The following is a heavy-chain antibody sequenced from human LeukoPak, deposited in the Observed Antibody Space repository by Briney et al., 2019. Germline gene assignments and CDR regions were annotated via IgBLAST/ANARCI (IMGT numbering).Heavy chain of an antibody. CDR2: ISNRGGVT. CDR3: AKARGAAAANDFDY. CDR1: GFTFSSYG. V-gene: IGHV3-23*01. Sequence: GRSLRLSCAASGFTFSSYGMHWVRQAPGKGLEWVSPISNRGGVTYYAESVKGRFTISRDNSKNTLYLQMNSLRAEDTAIYYCAKARGAAAANDFDYWGQGTLVTVSS. D-gene: IGHD6-13*01. J-gene: IGHJ4*02.